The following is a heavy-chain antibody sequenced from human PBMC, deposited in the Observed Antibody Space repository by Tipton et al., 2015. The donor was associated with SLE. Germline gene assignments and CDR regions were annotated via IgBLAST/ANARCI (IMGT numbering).Heavy chain of an antibody. CDR1: GFRFDDVA. CDR2: IGSSGGYK. Sequence: GSLRLSCAGSGFRFDDVAMHWVRQAPGKGLEWVSSIGSSGGYKYYADSVKGRFTISRDNSKNSLFLQMDSLTAEDTAIYYCATASGDYWGQGTLVTVSS. CDR3: ATASGDY. J-gene: IGHJ4*02. V-gene: IGHV3-21*01. D-gene: IGHD7-27*01.